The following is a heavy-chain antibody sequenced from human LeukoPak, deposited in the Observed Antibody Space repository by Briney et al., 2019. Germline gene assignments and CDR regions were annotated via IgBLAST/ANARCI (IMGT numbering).Heavy chain of an antibody. CDR3: AGGKYYGSGTRPGYLGY. D-gene: IGHD3-10*01. CDR1: DFSVNNNY. V-gene: IGHV3-53*01. CDR2: MDNFGIK. Sequence: PGGCLRLSCAASDFSVNNNYVDWVRQAPGKGLEWDSCMDNFGIKTYADSVQGRFTVSRDSSRDMVFLQMNSLRVEDTAVYYCAGGKYYGSGTRPGYLGYWGLGTMVTVSS. J-gene: IGHJ4*02.